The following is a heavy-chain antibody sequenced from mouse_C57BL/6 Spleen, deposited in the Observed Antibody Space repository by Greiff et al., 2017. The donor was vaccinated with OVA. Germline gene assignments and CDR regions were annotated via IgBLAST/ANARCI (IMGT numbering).Heavy chain of an antibody. CDR3: AREYGSCHWYFDV. V-gene: IGHV1-63*01. J-gene: IGHJ1*03. CDR1: GYTFTNYW. D-gene: IGHD1-1*01. Sequence: VKLQESGAELVRPGTSVKMSCKASGYTFTNYWIGWAKQRPGHGLEWIGDIYPGGGYTNYNEKFKGKATLTADKSSSTAYMQFSSLTSEDSAIYYCAREYGSCHWYFDVWGTGATVTVSS. CDR2: IYPGGGYT.